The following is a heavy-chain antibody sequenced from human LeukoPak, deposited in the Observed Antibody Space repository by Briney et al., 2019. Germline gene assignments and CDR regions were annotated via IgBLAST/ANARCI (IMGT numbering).Heavy chain of an antibody. CDR3: AKDKKWLHDY. D-gene: IGHD5-12*01. CDR2: ISSSSTI. V-gene: IGHV3-48*01. J-gene: IGHJ4*02. CDR1: GFTFSSYS. Sequence: HPGGPLRLSCAASGFTFSSYSMNWVRQAPGKGLEWVSYISSSSTIYYADSVKGRFTISRDNSKNTLYLQMNSLRAEDTAVYYCAKDKKWLHDYGGQETLATSSP.